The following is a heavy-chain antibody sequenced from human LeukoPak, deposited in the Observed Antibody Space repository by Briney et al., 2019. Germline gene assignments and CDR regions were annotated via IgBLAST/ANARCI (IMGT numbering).Heavy chain of an antibody. CDR3: ARGGWNKVDY. CDR1: CGSLSSIYYY. CDR2: IYFSEST. J-gene: IGHJ4*02. Sequence: PSDTLSLTCTVSCGSLSSIYYYLGWIRQPPGKGLEWIGSIYFSESTYYHSSLTCRVAISADTSQNQFYLKLSSVTAGDTAVYYWARGGWNKVDYWGQGTLVTVS. D-gene: IGHD2-15*01. V-gene: IGHV4-39*01.